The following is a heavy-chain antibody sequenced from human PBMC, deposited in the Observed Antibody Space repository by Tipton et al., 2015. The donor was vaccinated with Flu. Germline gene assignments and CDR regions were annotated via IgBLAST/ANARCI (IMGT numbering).Heavy chain of an antibody. CDR2: INPSGGST. CDR3: ARDKSVEEWLAPFDY. D-gene: IGHD6-19*01. Sequence: QVQLVQSGAEVKKPGASVKVSCKASGYTFTSYYMHWVRQAPGQGLEWMGIINPSGGSTSYAQKFQGRVTMTRDTSTSTVYMELSSLRSEDTAVYYCARDKSVEEWLAPFDYWGQGTLVTVSS. J-gene: IGHJ4*02. CDR1: GYTFTSYY. V-gene: IGHV1-46*01.